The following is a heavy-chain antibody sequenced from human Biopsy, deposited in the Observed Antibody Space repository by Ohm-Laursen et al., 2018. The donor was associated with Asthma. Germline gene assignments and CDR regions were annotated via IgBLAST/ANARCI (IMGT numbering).Heavy chain of an antibody. J-gene: IGHJ4*02. D-gene: IGHD2-2*01. V-gene: IGHV1-69*01. CDR3: ARKAGSCISRTCYSLDF. CDR1: GGTFNTYV. CDR2: INSVFGTT. Sequence: SSVKVSCKSLGGTFNTYVIGWVRQAPGQGLEWMGGINSVFGTTTYPQKFQDRVTITADDSTSTVYTELSSLRSEDTAVYYCARKAGSCISRTCYSLDFWGQGNLVTVSS.